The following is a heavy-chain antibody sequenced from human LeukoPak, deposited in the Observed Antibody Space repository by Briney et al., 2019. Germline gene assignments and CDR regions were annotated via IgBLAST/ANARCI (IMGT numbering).Heavy chain of an antibody. V-gene: IGHV3-30*02. CDR2: IRFDGSNK. Sequence: PGGSLRLSCAASGFTFSSYGLHWVRQAPGKGLEWVAFIRFDGSNKYYADSVKGRFTISRDNSKNTLYPQMNSPRPEDTAVYYCARDFAKPNWYFDLWGRGTLVTVSS. CDR1: GFTFSSYG. J-gene: IGHJ2*01. CDR3: ARDFAKPNWYFDL.